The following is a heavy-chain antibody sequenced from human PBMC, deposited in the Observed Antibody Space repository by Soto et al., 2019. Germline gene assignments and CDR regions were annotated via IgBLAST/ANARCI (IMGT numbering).Heavy chain of an antibody. V-gene: IGHV3-7*01. CDR1: GFTFSSYW. CDR2: IKQDGSEK. Sequence: GGSLRLSCAASGFTFSSYWMSWVGQAPGKGLEWVANIKQDGSEKYYVDSVKGRFTISRDNAKNSLYLQMNSLRAEDTAVYYCARGRITMIVVVMNWFDPWGQGTLVTVSS. J-gene: IGHJ5*02. D-gene: IGHD3-22*01. CDR3: ARGRITMIVVVMNWFDP.